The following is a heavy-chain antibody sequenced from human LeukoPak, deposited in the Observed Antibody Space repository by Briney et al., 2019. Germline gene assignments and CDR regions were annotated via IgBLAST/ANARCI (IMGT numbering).Heavy chain of an antibody. CDR1: GFTFSDYY. CDR3: ARGYYPILYYFDY. J-gene: IGHJ4*02. V-gene: IGHV3-11*06. Sequence: GGSLRPSCAASGFTFSDYYMSWIRQAPGKGLEWVSYISSSSSYTNYADSVKGRFTISRDNAKNSLYLQMNSLRAEDTAVYYCARGYYPILYYFDYWGQGTLVTVSS. D-gene: IGHD3-10*01. CDR2: ISSSSSYT.